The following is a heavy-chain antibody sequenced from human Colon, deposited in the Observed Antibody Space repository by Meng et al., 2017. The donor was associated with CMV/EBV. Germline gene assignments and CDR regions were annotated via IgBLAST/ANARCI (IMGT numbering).Heavy chain of an antibody. J-gene: IGHJ4*02. Sequence: QVELGESEAEVKHAGASLKVSCKASGYTCTPYYIHWGRQAPGQGLEWVGCMLPKTGALDYAQKFRGRITLTTDTSITTAYMELSGLTSDDTAVYYCIRENWYYDYWGLGTLVTVSS. CDR3: IRENWYYDY. CDR2: MLPKTGAL. CDR1: GYTCTPYY. V-gene: IGHV1-2*02. D-gene: IGHD1-1*01.